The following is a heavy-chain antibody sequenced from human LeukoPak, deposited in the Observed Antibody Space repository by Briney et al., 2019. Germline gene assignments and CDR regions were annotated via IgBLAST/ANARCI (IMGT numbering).Heavy chain of an antibody. D-gene: IGHD3-10*01. CDR1: GYTFTSYD. Sequence: ASVKGSCKASGYTFTSYDINWVRQATGQGLEWMGWMNPNSGNTGYAQKFQGRVTITRNTSISTAYMELSSLRSEDTAVYYCARTITMVRGVKKQNNWFDPWGQGTLVTVSS. J-gene: IGHJ5*02. CDR2: MNPNSGNT. V-gene: IGHV1-8*03. CDR3: ARTITMVRGVKKQNNWFDP.